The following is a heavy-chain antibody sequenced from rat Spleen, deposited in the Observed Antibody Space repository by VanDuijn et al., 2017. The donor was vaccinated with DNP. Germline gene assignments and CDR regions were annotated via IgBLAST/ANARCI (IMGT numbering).Heavy chain of an antibody. J-gene: IGHJ3*01. V-gene: IGHV5-31*01. CDR3: TRGANWEGNWFAY. CDR2: IANSGGNT. D-gene: IGHD5-1*01. CDR1: GFTFNDYW. Sequence: EVQLVESGGDLVQPGKSLKLSCVASGFTFNDYWMTWIRQAPGKGLEWIATIANSGGNTYYRSSVKGRFTISRDNAKTTLYLQMNSLRSEDTATYYCTRGANWEGNWFAYWGQGTLVTVSS.